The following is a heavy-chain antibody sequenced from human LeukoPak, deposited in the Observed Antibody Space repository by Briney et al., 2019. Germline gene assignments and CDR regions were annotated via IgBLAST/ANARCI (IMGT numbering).Heavy chain of an antibody. D-gene: IGHD2-2*01. J-gene: IGHJ6*02. CDR2: IYYSGST. CDR3: ARDSRVAAAPLGYYYYYGMDV. V-gene: IGHV4-59*01. CDR1: GGSIRSYY. Sequence: SETLSLTCTVSGGSIRSYYWSWIRQPPGKGLEWIGYIYYSGSTNYNPSLKSRVTISVDTSKNQFSLKLSSVTAADTAVYYCARDSRVAAAPLGYYYYYGMDVWGQGTTVTVSS.